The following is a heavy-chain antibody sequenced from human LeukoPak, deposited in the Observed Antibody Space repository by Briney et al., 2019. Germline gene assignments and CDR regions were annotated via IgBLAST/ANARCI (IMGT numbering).Heavy chain of an antibody. CDR2: ISSGSTI. CDR3: AELGITMIGGV. V-gene: IGHV3-48*03. J-gene: IGHJ6*04. CDR1: GFTFSSYW. Sequence: HSGGSLRLSCAASGFTFSSYWMTWVRQAPGKGLEWVSYISSGSTIYYADSVKGRFTISRDNAKNSLYLQMNSLRAEDTAVYYCAELGITMIGGVWGKGTTVTISS. D-gene: IGHD3-10*02.